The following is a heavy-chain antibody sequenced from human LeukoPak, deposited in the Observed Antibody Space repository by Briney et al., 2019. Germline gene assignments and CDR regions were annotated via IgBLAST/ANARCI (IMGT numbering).Heavy chain of an antibody. CDR3: ARRSPYSSSWYDYYYGMDV. V-gene: IGHV4-59*08. J-gene: IGHJ6*02. CDR2: IYYSGST. Sequence: SETLSLTCTVSGGSISSYYWSWIRQPPGKGLEWIGYIYYSGSTNYNPSLKSRVTISVDTSKNQFSLKLSSVTAADTAVYYCARRSPYSSSWYDYYYGMDVWGQGTTVTAS. D-gene: IGHD6-13*01. CDR1: GGSISSYY.